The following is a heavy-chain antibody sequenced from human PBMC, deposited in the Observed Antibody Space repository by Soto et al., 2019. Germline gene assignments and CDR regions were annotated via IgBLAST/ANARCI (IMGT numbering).Heavy chain of an antibody. CDR3: AKDYRAGDYYYYYGIDV. V-gene: IGHV3-21*01. CDR2: ISSRSDI. Sequence: PGGSLRLSCVGSGFTSGTYSSNWVGQAPGEGLEWVSSISSRSDIYYPDSVKRQFTITRDNSNNTLYLQMNSLRADDTAVYYCAKDYRAGDYYYYYGIDVWGQGTTVTVSS. J-gene: IGHJ6*02. D-gene: IGHD3-16*02. CDR1: GFTSGTYS.